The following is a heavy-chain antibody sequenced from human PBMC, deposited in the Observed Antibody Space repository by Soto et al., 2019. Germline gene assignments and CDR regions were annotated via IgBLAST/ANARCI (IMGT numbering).Heavy chain of an antibody. V-gene: IGHV1-69*02. CDR2: IIPILGIA. J-gene: IGHJ6*02. Sequence: QVQLVQSGAEVKKPGSSVKVSCKASGGTFSSYTISWVRQAPGQGLEWMGRIIPILGIANYAQKFQGRVTITADKSTSTAYMELSSLRSEDTAVYYCARGSATIPNYYYYYGMDVWGQGTTVTVSS. D-gene: IGHD2-15*01. CDR1: GGTFSSYT. CDR3: ARGSATIPNYYYYYGMDV.